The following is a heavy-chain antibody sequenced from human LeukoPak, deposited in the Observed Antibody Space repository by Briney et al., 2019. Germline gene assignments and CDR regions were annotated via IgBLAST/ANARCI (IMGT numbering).Heavy chain of an antibody. CDR1: GFAFSVYW. Sequence: PAGSLTLTCAASGFAFSVYWMHWVRHAPGKGLVWVAHINEDGTSASHADSVKGRFTISRDNAKNTLYLQMNSLTVEDTAVYYCARVPTNSYGFGQWGQGSLVTVSS. D-gene: IGHD5-18*01. J-gene: IGHJ4*02. CDR3: ARVPTNSYGFGQ. V-gene: IGHV3-74*01. CDR2: INEDGTSA.